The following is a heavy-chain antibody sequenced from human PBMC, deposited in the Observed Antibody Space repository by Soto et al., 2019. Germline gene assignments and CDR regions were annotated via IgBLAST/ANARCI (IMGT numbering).Heavy chain of an antibody. J-gene: IGHJ3*02. CDR1: GFTFDDYA. CDR2: ISWNSGSI. D-gene: IGHD6-13*01. V-gene: IGHV3-9*01. Sequence: PGGSLRLSCAASGFTFDDYAMHWVRQAPGKGLEWVSGISWNSGSIGYADSVKGRFTISRDNAKNSLYLQMNSLRAEDTALYYCAKIIIGYSSSWSAFDIWGQGTMVTVSS. CDR3: AKIIIGYSSSWSAFDI.